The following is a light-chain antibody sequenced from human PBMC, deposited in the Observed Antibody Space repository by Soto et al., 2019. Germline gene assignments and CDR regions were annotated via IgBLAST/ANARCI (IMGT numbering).Light chain of an antibody. CDR2: KAS. Sequence: DIQMTQSPSTLSASVGDRVTITCRASQSIGAWLAWYQHKPGRAPNVLIYKASTLQSGVPSRFSGSGSGTEFTLTIASLQPDDFATYFCKQYQRPPITFGQGTRLEIK. CDR1: QSIGAW. CDR3: KQYQRPPIT. J-gene: IGKJ5*01. V-gene: IGKV1-5*03.